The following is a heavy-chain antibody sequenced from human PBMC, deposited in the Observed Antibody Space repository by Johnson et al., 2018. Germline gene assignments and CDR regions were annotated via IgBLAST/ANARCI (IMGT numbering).Heavy chain of an antibody. CDR3: AKKMGLDYSYGMDV. CDR1: GFTFSSYA. V-gene: IGHV3-23*04. D-gene: IGHD5-24*01. CDR2: ISGSGGST. J-gene: IGHJ6*02. Sequence: VQLVESGGGLGQPGGSLRLSCAASGFTFSSYAMSWVRQAPGKGLEWVSTISGSGGSTYYADSVKGRFAISRDNSKNTRYLQRGSLRAEDTAVYYCAKKMGLDYSYGMDVWGQGTTVTVSS.